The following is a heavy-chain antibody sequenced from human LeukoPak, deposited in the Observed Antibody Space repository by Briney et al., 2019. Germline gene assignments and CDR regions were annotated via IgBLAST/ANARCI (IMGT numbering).Heavy chain of an antibody. CDR1: GGSISSYY. V-gene: IGHV4-59*12. J-gene: IGHJ5*02. Sequence: SETLSLTCTVSGGSISSYYWSWIRQPPGKGLEWIGYIYYSGSTNYNPSLKSRVTISVDTSKNQFSLKLSSVTAADTAVYYCARDPNIVVVPADTGYNWFDPWGQGTLVTVSS. CDR3: ARDPNIVVVPADTGYNWFDP. CDR2: IYYSGST. D-gene: IGHD2-2*01.